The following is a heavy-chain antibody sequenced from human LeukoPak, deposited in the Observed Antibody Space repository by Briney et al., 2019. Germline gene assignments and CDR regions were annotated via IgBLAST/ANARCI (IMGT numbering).Heavy chain of an antibody. CDR3: GKQSYYDYRSGSYIVY. J-gene: IGHJ4*02. CDR1: GLPLSINR. CDR2: ISGRGGST. D-gene: IGHD3-10*01. V-gene: IGHV3-23*01. Sequence: GGSVTLVCAASGLPLSINRERCVRHARGGGRDWVVAISGRGGSTYHADSVKGRFTISRDNSQITLYLQMNSRRAEDSGVYYCGKQSYYDYRSGSYIVYWGQG.